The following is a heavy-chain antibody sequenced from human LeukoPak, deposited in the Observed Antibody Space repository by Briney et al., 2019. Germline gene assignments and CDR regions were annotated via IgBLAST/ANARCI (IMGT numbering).Heavy chain of an antibody. J-gene: IGHJ4*02. V-gene: IGHV1-3*01. CDR1: GYTLTSYA. CDR2: INAGNGNT. CDR3: ASGGDIVATEMNY. D-gene: IGHD5-12*01. Sequence: ASVKVSCKASGYTLTSYAMHWVRQAPGQRLEWMGWINAGNGNTKYSQKFQGRVTITRDTSASTAYMELSSLRSEDTAVYYCASGGDIVATEMNYWGQGTLVTVSS.